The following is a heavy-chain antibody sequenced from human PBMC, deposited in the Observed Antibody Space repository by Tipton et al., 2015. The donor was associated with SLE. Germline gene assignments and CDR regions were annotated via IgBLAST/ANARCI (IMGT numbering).Heavy chain of an antibody. CDR2: IYHSGST. V-gene: IGHV4-38-2*02. CDR1: GYSISSGYY. Sequence: TLSLTCTVSGYSISSGYYWGWIRQPPGKGLEWIGSIYHSGSTYYNPSLKSRVTISVDTSKNQFSLKLSPVTAADTAVYYCASRRDGRGTWFDPWGQGTLVTVSS. CDR3: ASRRDGRGTWFDP. D-gene: IGHD3-10*01. J-gene: IGHJ5*02.